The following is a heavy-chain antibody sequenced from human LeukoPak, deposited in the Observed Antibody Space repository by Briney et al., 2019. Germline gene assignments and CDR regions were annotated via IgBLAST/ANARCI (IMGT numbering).Heavy chain of an antibody. CDR3: ARDTIWFGEPTPTWFDP. J-gene: IGHJ5*02. V-gene: IGHV3-7*01. CDR1: GFTFNSYW. D-gene: IGHD3-10*01. Sequence: GGSLRLSCAASGFTFNSYWMSWVRQAPGKGLEWVANIKQDGSEKYYVDSVKGRFTISRDNARKSLFLQLNGLRAEDTAVYYCARDTIWFGEPTPTWFDPRGQGTRVTVSS. CDR2: IKQDGSEK.